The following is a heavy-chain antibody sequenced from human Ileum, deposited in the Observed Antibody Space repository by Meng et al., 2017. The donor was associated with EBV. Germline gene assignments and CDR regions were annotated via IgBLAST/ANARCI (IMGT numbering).Heavy chain of an antibody. D-gene: IGHD3-22*01. CDR1: GYSVWSSNW. CDR2: IDYSGNT. V-gene: IGHV4-28*01. CDR3: ARNVPGTSAYYD. J-gene: IGHJ4*02. Sequence: QVRLQESGPGLVKPWDALSLNCPVSGYSVWSSNWWGWCRQPPGNGQEWIGYIDYSGNTTYNPSLKSRVTMSVDTSKNQFSLNLNSVTAVDTAVYYCARNVPGTSAYYDWGQGTLVTVSS.